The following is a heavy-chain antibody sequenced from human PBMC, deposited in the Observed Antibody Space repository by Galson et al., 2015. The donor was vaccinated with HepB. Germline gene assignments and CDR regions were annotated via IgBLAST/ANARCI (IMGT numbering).Heavy chain of an antibody. V-gene: IGHV3-30*04. J-gene: IGHJ6*02. CDR1: GFTFSSYA. Sequence: LRLSCAVSGFTFSSYAMHWVRQAPGKGLEWVAVISYDGSNKYYADSVKGRFTISRGNSKNTLYLQMNSLRAEDTAVYYCARDLRRSYCTNGVCYSLHYYYYYGMDVWGQGTTVTVSS. D-gene: IGHD2-8*01. CDR2: ISYDGSNK. CDR3: ARDLRRSYCTNGVCYSLHYYYYYGMDV.